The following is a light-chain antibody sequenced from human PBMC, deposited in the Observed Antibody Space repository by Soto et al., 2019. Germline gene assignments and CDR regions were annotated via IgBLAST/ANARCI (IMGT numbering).Light chain of an antibody. Sequence: ENVLTQSPGSLSLSPGDRATPSCRASQSLNRDLAWYQQKPGQSPRLLIFGASIRASGIPARFSGSGSGTEFTLTIGSLQSEDCAIYYCQQNNNRPGTFGQGTKVDI. CDR3: QQNNNRPGT. V-gene: IGKV3-15*01. CDR1: QSLNRD. J-gene: IGKJ1*01. CDR2: GAS.